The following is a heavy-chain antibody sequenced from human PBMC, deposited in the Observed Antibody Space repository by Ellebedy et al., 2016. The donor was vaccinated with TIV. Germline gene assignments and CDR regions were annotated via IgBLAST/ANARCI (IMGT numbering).Heavy chain of an antibody. J-gene: IGHJ4*02. D-gene: IGHD5-12*01. V-gene: IGHV1-3*01. CDR3: AAVPPSGSTTTTGGY. Sequence: ASVKVSCXASGYTFTSYAMHWVRQAPGQRLEWMGWINAGNGNTNYAQKFQERVTITRDMSTSTAYMELSSLRSEDTAVYYCAAVPPSGSTTTTGGYWGQGTLVTVSS. CDR1: GYTFTSYA. CDR2: INAGNGNT.